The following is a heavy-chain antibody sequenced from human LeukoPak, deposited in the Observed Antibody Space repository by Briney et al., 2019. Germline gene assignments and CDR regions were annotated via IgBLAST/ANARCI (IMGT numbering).Heavy chain of an antibody. Sequence: QPGGSLRLSCAASGFTFSGYWMYWVRQAPGKGLVWVSRINSDGSSTSYADSVKGRFTISRDNAKNSLYLQMNSLRAEDTAIYYCARDDIIMGAANWGQGTLVTVSS. V-gene: IGHV3-74*01. CDR3: ARDDIIMGAAN. CDR1: GFTFSGYW. D-gene: IGHD1-26*01. CDR2: INSDGSST. J-gene: IGHJ4*02.